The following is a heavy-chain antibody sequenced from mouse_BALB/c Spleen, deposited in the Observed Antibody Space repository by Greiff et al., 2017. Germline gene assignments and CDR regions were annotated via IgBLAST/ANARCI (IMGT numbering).Heavy chain of an antibody. Sequence: EVKLQESGPGLVKPSQSLSLTCSVTGYSITSGYYWNWIRQFPGNKLEWMGYISYDGSNNYNPSLKNRISITRDTSKNQFFLKLNSVTTEDTATYYCARGGMGGDYWGQGTSVTVSS. D-gene: IGHD2-3*01. V-gene: IGHV3-6*02. J-gene: IGHJ4*01. CDR3: ARGGMGGDY. CDR2: ISYDGSN. CDR1: GYSITSGYY.